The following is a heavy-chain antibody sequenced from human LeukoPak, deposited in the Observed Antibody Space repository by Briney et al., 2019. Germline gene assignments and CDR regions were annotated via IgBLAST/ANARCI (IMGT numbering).Heavy chain of an antibody. CDR1: GFTFSSYS. CDR2: ISSSSSYI. V-gene: IGHV3-21*01. D-gene: IGHD2-15*01. CDR3: ARDVGGAFDI. Sequence: GGSLRLSCAASGFTFSSYSMNWVRQAPGKGLEWVSSISSSSSYIYYADSVKGRFTISRDNAKNSLYLQMNSLGAEDTAVYYCARDVGGAFDIWGQGTMVTVSS. J-gene: IGHJ3*02.